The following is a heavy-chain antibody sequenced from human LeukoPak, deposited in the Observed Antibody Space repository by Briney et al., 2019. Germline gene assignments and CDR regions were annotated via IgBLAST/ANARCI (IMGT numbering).Heavy chain of an antibody. D-gene: IGHD3-3*01. CDR3: AKDRTLLRFLEWFPQYFDY. CDR1: GFTFSSYA. CDR2: ISGSGGST. V-gene: IGHV3-23*01. J-gene: IGHJ4*02. Sequence: GGSLRLSCAASGFTFSSYAMSWVRQAPAKGLEWVSAISGSGGSTYYADSVKGRFTISRDNSKNTLYLQMNSLRAEDTAVYYCAKDRTLLRFLEWFPQYFDYWGQGTLVTVSS.